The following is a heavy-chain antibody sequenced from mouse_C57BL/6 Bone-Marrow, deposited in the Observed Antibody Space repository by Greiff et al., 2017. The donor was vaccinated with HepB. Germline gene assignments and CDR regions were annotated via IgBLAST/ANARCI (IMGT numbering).Heavy chain of an antibody. CDR1: GFTFSDYG. CDR2: ISNLAYSI. D-gene: IGHD2-3*01. V-gene: IGHV5-15*01. CDR3: ARGPAYDGYIYAMDY. J-gene: IGHJ4*01. Sequence: DVKLQESGGGLVQPGGSLKLSCAASGFTFSDYGMAWVRQAPRKGPEWVAFISNLAYSIYYADTVTGRFTISRENAKNTLYLEMSSLRSEDTAMYYCARGPAYDGYIYAMDYWGQGTSVTVSS.